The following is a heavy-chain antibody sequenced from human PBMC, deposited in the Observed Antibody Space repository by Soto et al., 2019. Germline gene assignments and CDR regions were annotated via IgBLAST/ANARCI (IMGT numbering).Heavy chain of an antibody. V-gene: IGHV3-23*01. CDR2: ISGSGGST. Sequence: GGSLRLTCAASGFTFSSYAMSWVRQAPGKGLEWVSAISGSGGSTYYADSVKGRFTISRDNSKNTLYLQMNSLRAEDTAVYYCAKERSRSLWSGSPYYYGMDVWGQGTTVTVSS. J-gene: IGHJ6*02. CDR3: AKERSRSLWSGSPYYYGMDV. D-gene: IGHD3-3*01. CDR1: GFTFSSYA.